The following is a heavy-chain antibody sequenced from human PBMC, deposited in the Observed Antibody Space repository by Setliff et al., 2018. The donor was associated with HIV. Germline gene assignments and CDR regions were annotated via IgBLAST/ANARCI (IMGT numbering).Heavy chain of an antibody. CDR1: GGSISFYY. J-gene: IGHJ4*02. D-gene: IGHD2-2*01. V-gene: IGHV4-59*04. CDR2: FYYSGRT. Sequence: PSETLSLTCSISGGSISFYYWNWLRQTPGKGLEWIGSFYYSGRTYYNPSLKSRVTMSVDTSKNQFSLKVKSVTAADTAVYYCARQKKSSSWSPNDYWGQGTLVTVSS. CDR3: ARQKKSSSWSPNDY.